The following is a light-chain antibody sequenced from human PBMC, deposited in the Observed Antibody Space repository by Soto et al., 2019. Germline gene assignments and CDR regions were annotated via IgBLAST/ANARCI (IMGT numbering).Light chain of an antibody. CDR1: SGHSSNA. CDR3: QTWGTGIQGV. CDR2: LKSDGSH. V-gene: IGLV4-69*01. Sequence: QLVLTQSPSASASLGASVKLTCTLSSGHSSNAIAWHQQRPQKGPRYLMKLKSDGSHTKGDGIPDRFSGSSSGTERHLIISSLQSEDEADYYCQTWGTGIQGVFGGGTKLTVL. J-gene: IGLJ3*02.